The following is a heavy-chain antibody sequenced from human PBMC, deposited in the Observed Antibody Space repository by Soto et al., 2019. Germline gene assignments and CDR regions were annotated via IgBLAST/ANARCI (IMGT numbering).Heavy chain of an antibody. D-gene: IGHD5-12*01. Sequence: ASVKVSCKASGYTFTSYAMHWVRQAPGQRLEWMGWINAGNGNTKYSQKFQGRVTITRDTSASTAYMELSSLRSEDTAVYYCASQWLRFGARYYYYMDVWGKGTTVTVSS. CDR2: INAGNGNT. V-gene: IGHV1-3*01. CDR1: GYTFTSYA. J-gene: IGHJ6*03. CDR3: ASQWLRFGARYYYYMDV.